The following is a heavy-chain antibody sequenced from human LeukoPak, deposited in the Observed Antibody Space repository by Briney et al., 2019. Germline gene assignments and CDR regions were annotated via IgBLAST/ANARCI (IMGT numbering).Heavy chain of an antibody. CDR2: SNTDGTI. Sequence: GGSLRLSCAASGFXFSYYSMNWVRQAPGKGPEWISYSNTDGTISYADSVKGRFTISRDNAENSLYLQMNSLRDEDTAVYFCVRDRDYAFDFWGQGTMVTVSS. J-gene: IGHJ3*01. CDR1: GFXFSYYS. CDR3: VRDRDYAFDF. V-gene: IGHV3-48*02.